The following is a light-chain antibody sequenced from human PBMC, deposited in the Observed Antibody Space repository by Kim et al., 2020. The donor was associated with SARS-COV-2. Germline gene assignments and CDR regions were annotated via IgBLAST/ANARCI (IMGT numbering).Light chain of an antibody. J-gene: IGKJ4*01. CDR1: QDIGNR. V-gene: IGKV1-6*01. CDR2: SAS. Sequence: AIQLAQSPSSLSATVGDSITFTCRASQDIGNRVAWFQQKPGQAPRLLVYSASGLQTGVPARFRGSGSGTDFTLTVSSLQAEDFATYFCLQHDTFPLTFGGGTRVEIK. CDR3: LQHDTFPLT.